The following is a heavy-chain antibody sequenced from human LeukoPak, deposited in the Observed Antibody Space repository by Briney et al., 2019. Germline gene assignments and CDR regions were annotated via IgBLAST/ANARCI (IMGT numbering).Heavy chain of an antibody. V-gene: IGHV1-69*05. CDR3: AREVLVPEGNGENWFDP. CDR1: GYTFTGYY. CDR2: IIPIFGTA. J-gene: IGHJ5*02. D-gene: IGHD3-10*01. Sequence: GASVKVSCKASGYTFTGYYMHWVRQAPGQGLEWMGGIIPIFGTANYAQKFQGRVTITTDESTSTAYMELSSLRSEDTAVYYCAREVLVPEGNGENWFDPWGQGTLVTVSS.